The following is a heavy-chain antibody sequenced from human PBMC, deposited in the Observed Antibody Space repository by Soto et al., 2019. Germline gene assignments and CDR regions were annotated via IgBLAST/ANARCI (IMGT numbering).Heavy chain of an antibody. J-gene: IGHJ1*01. V-gene: IGHV3-30-3*01. CDR1: GFTFSTYV. CDR3: AREDASSGHAGTFQH. D-gene: IGHD6-19*01. Sequence: QVQLVESGGGVVQPGRSLRLSCAASGFTFSTYVMHWVRQAPGKGLEWVAGISNDGGAQHYTDSVKGRFTISRDNSKNTLYVQTDSLRAEDTAVYYCAREDASSGHAGTFQHWGQGTLVTVSS. CDR2: ISNDGGAQ.